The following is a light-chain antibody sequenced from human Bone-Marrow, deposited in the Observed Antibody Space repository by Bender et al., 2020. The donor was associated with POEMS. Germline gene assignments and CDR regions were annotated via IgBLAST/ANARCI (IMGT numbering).Light chain of an antibody. CDR3: SSYTSSTTLVL. CDR2: EVS. V-gene: IGLV2-14*01. CDR1: SSDVGGYNY. J-gene: IGLJ2*01. Sequence: QSALTQPPSASGSPGQSVTISCTGTSSDVGGYNYVSWYQQHPGKVPKVLIYEVSNRPSGVSNRFSGSKSGNTASLTISGLQAEDEADYYCSSYTSSTTLVLFGGGTKVTVL.